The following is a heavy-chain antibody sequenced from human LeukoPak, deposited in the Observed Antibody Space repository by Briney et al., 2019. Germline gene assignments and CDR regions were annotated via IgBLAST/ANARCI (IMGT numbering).Heavy chain of an antibody. CDR1: DASISVSSYY. Sequence: PSETLSLTCTVSDASISVSSYYWVWIRQPPGKGLEWIGTIFYTGNTYYNPSLESRLTISVDTSKNQFSLKMNSVTAADTAVYYCARHTYNEYSSPRRGMDVWGQGTTVTVSS. CDR2: IFYTGNT. J-gene: IGHJ6*02. CDR3: ARHTYNEYSSPRRGMDV. D-gene: IGHD6-6*01. V-gene: IGHV4-39*01.